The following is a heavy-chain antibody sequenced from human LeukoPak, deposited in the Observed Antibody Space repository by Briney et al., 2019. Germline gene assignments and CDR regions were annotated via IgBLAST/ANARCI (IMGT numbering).Heavy chain of an antibody. CDR1: GGSFRGYY. V-gene: IGHV4-34*01. J-gene: IGHJ5*02. CDR3: ARRGCSSTSCYSLSFDP. CDR2: INHSGST. D-gene: IGHD2-2*01. Sequence: PAETLSLTCAVYGGSFRGYYWSWIRQPPGKGLEWMGEINHSGSTNYNPSLKSRVTISLDTSTKKFSLKLSSVTAADTAVYYCARRGCSSTSCYSLSFDPWGQGTLVTVSS.